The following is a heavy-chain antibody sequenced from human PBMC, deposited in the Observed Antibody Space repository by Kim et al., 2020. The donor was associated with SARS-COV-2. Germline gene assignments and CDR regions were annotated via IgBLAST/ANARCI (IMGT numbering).Heavy chain of an antibody. V-gene: IGHV3-23*01. CDR2: T. J-gene: IGHJ4*02. CDR3: ATDPRSSSSSH. Sequence: TDYADSVKGRFTISRDNSKNTLYLQMNSLRAEDTTVYYCATDPRSSSSSHWGQGTLVTVSS. D-gene: IGHD6-6*01.